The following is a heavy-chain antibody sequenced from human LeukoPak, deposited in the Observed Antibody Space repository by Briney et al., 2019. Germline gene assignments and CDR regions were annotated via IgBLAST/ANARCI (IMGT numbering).Heavy chain of an antibody. Sequence: KSSETLSLTCVVSGYSISSGYYWSWIRQPPGKGLEWIGEINHSGSTNYNPSLKSRVTISVDTSKNQFSLKLSSVTAADTAVYYCARRYPGRYYDSSGPFNWFDPWGQGTLVTVSS. CDR2: INHSGST. CDR3: ARRYPGRYYDSSGPFNWFDP. CDR1: GYSISSGYY. D-gene: IGHD3-22*01. J-gene: IGHJ5*02. V-gene: IGHV4-34*01.